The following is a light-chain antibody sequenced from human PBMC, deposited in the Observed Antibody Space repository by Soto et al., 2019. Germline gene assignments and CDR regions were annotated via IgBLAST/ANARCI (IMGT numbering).Light chain of an antibody. CDR3: QQYYSTPRT. CDR1: QSVLYSSNNKNY. J-gene: IGKJ1*01. Sequence: DIVMTQSPDSLAVSLGERATINCKSSQSVLYSSNNKNYLAWYQQKPGQPPKLLIYWASTRESGVPDRFSXSXSGTDFTLTIXSXXXXXVXXYYCQQYYSTPRTFGQGTKVEIK. CDR2: WAS. V-gene: IGKV4-1*01.